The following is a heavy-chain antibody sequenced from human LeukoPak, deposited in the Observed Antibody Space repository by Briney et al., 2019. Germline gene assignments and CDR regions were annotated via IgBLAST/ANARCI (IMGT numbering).Heavy chain of an antibody. CDR1: GYSISSGYY. CDR2: IYHSGST. CDR3: ARGRVIYYYYYMDV. Sequence: SETLSLTCTVSGYSISSGYYWGWIRQPPGKGLEWIGSIYHSGSTYYNPSLKSRVTISVDTSKNQFSLKLSSVTAADTAVYYCARGRVIYYYYYMDVWGKGTTVTVSS. J-gene: IGHJ6*03. V-gene: IGHV4-38-2*02.